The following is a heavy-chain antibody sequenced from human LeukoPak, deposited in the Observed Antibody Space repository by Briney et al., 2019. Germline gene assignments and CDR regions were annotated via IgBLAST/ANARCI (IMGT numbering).Heavy chain of an antibody. Sequence: AGGSLRLSCAASGFTVSNNYMRWVRQAPGKGLEWVSLIYSGGSTYYADSVKGRFIISRDNSKNTLYLQMNSLRAEDTAVYYCARARRPKWERDGYTSKESAFDIWGQGTMVTVS. CDR2: IYSGGST. V-gene: IGHV3-66*01. CDR1: GFTVSNNY. J-gene: IGHJ3*02. CDR3: ARARRPKWERDGYTSKESAFDI. D-gene: IGHD5-24*01.